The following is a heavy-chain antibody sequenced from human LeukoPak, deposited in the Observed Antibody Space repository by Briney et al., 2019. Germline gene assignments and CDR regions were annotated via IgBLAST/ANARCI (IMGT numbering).Heavy chain of an antibody. J-gene: IGHJ4*02. CDR2: ISSSSNYI. V-gene: IGHV3-21*01. D-gene: IGHD6-19*01. Sequence: GGSLRLSCAASGFTFSSYSMHWVRQAPGQGLEWVSSISSSSNYIYYADSLKGRFTISRDNAKNSLYLQMNSLRAEDTAVYYCARGQYSSAWFDYWGQGSLVAVSS. CDR1: GFTFSSYS. CDR3: ARGQYSSAWFDY.